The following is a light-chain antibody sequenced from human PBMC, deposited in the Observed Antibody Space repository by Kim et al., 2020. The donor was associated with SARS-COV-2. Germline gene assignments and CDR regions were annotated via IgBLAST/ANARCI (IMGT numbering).Light chain of an antibody. Sequence: SASVGDRVIITCRASQGIRDRLAWYQQRPGKAPKLLIYGVSTLQSGVPSRFGGSGSETDFTLTISSLQPEDFATYYCQQAYSFVSFGGGTKVDIK. CDR1: QGIRDR. CDR3: QQAYSFVS. J-gene: IGKJ4*01. CDR2: GVS. V-gene: IGKV1-12*01.